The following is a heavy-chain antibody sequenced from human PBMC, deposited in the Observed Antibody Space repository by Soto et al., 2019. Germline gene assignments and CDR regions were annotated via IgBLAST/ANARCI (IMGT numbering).Heavy chain of an antibody. CDR2: IYYSGST. D-gene: IGHD1-1*01. CDR1: GGSISSGDYY. CDR3: ARTLHNRQLFDS. Sequence: PSETLSLTCSVSGGSISSGDYYWNWIRQPPGKGLEWIGHIYYSGSTYYNSSLKSRVTISLDTSKNQFSLRLSSVTAADTAVYYCARTLHNRQLFDSWSQGTLVTVSS. J-gene: IGHJ4*02. V-gene: IGHV4-30-4*02.